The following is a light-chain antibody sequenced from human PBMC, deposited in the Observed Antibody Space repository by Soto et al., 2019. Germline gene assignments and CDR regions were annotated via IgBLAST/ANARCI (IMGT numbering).Light chain of an antibody. Sequence: EIVMTQSPATLSVSPGESATLSCRASQRSSSELAWYQQKPGQPPRLLIYGASTRATCVPARFTGSGSGTDFTLPISGLQSEDFAVYYCHPGHNSPLTFGQGTRLQI. CDR3: HPGHNSPLT. J-gene: IGKJ2*01. V-gene: IGKV3-15*01. CDR1: QRSSSE. CDR2: GAS.